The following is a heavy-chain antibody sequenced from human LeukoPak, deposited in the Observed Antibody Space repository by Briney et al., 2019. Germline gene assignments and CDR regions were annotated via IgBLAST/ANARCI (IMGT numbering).Heavy chain of an antibody. Sequence: GSVKVSCKASGYTFTSYDINWVRQATGQGLEWMGWMNPNSGNTGYAQKFQGRVTITRDTSASTAYMELSSLRSEDTAVYYCARSPWIQLWTFDYWGQGTLVTVSS. V-gene: IGHV1-8*03. CDR3: ARSPWIQLWTFDY. J-gene: IGHJ4*02. D-gene: IGHD5-18*01. CDR1: GYTFTSYD. CDR2: MNPNSGNT.